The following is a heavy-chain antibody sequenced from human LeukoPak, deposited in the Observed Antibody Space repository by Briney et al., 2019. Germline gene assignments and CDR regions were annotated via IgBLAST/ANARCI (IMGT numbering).Heavy chain of an antibody. V-gene: IGHV3-30*18. D-gene: IGHD6-19*01. CDR2: VSYDETNK. CDR3: AKDRGLVRIDY. J-gene: IGHJ4*02. CDR1: GFTFNGYA. Sequence: GGSLRLSCAASGFTFNGYAMSWGRQAPGKGLEWVAFVSYDETNKYYADSVKGRFTISRDNSKNTLYLQMNSLRAEDAAVYYCAKDRGLVRIDYWGQGNLVTVSS.